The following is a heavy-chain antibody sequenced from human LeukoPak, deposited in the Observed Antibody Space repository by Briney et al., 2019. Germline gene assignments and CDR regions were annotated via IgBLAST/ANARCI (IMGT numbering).Heavy chain of an antibody. V-gene: IGHV3-53*01. CDR2: IYSGGST. J-gene: IGHJ3*02. D-gene: IGHD5-24*01. Sequence: GGSLRLSCAASGFTVSSNYMSWVRQAPGKGLEWVSVIYSGGSTYYADSVKGRFTISRDNSKNTLYLQMNSLRAEDTAVYYCARVRDGYNDAYDIWGQGTMVTVP. CDR3: ARVRDGYNDAYDI. CDR1: GFTVSSNY.